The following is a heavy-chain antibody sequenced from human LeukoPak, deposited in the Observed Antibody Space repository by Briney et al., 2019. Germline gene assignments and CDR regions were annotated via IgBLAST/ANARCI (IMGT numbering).Heavy chain of an antibody. V-gene: IGHV1-45*02. J-gene: IGHJ3*02. CDR3: VSPLFYDSSGHDAFDI. CDR1: GYTFTYRY. Sequence: ASVKVSCKDSGYTFTYRYLHWVRQAPGHALEWMGWITPFNGNTNYAQKFQDRVTITRDRSMSTAYMELSSLRSEDTAMYYCVSPLFYDSSGHDAFDIWGQGTMVTVSS. D-gene: IGHD3-22*01. CDR2: ITPFNGNT.